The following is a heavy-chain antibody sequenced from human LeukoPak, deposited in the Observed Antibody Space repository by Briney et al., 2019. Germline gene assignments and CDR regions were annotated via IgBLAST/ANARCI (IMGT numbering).Heavy chain of an antibody. CDR2: ISSSGSTI. D-gene: IGHD1-26*01. V-gene: IGHV3-48*03. CDR1: GFTFSSYE. J-gene: IGHJ5*02. CDR3: ARDREDRYSGSYGGFDP. Sequence: GGSPRLSCAASGFTFSSYEMNWVRQAPGKGLEWVSYISSSGSTIYYADSVKGRFTISRDNAKNSLYLQMNSLRAEDTAVYYCARDREDRYSGSYGGFDPWGQGTLVTVSS.